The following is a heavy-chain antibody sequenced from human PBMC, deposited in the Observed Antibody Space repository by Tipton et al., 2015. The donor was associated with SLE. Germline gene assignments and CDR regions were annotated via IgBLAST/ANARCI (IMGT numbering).Heavy chain of an antibody. CDR1: GFTFSSHA. J-gene: IGHJ2*01. D-gene: IGHD6-6*01. Sequence: SLRLSCAASGFTFSSHAMSWVRQAPGKGLEWVSAISGSGGSTYYADSGKGRSTISRDNAKNSLYLQMNSLRAEDTAVYYCARALGSFYWYFDLWGRGTLVTVSS. CDR2: ISGSGGST. CDR3: ARALGSFYWYFDL. V-gene: IGHV3-23*01.